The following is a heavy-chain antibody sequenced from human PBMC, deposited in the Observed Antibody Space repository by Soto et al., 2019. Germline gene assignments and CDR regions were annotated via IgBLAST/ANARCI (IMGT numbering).Heavy chain of an antibody. CDR1: GGSISSGGYY. J-gene: IGHJ4*02. D-gene: IGHD3-3*01. Sequence: PSETLSLTCTVSGGSISSGGYYWSWIRQHPGKGLEWIGYIYYSGSTYYNPSLKSRVTISVDTSKNQFSLKLSSVTAADTAVYYCARDKGTIFGVVTDPYFDYWGQGTLVTVSS. CDR3: ARDKGTIFGVVTDPYFDY. CDR2: IYYSGST. V-gene: IGHV4-31*03.